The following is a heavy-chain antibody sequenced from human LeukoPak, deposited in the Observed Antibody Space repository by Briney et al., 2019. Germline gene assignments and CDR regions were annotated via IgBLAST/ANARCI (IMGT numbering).Heavy chain of an antibody. CDR2: IYTSGST. J-gene: IGHJ3*02. CDR3: ARDSSPMATSFQRAFDI. V-gene: IGHV4-4*09. CDR1: GGSISSYY. Sequence: SETLSLTCTVSGGSISSYYWSWIRQPPGKGLEWIGYIYTSGSTNYNPSLKSRVTISVDTSKNQFSLKLSSVTAADTAVYYCARDSSPMATSFQRAFDIWGQGTMVTVSS. D-gene: IGHD5-24*01.